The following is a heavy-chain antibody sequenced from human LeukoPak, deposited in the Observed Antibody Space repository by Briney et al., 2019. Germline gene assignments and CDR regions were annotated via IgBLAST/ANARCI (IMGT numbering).Heavy chain of an antibody. J-gene: IGHJ4*02. CDR2: IKREVDGGTE. CDR3: TADVSDSSGYCHDY. D-gene: IGHD3-22*01. Sequence: GGSLRLSCVASGFSLSNAWMSWVRQAPGQGLEWVGRIKREVDGGTEDYAAPVKGRFTISRDDSKNTLYLQMNSLQTENTGVYYCTADVSDSSGYCHDYWGQGTQVTVSS. V-gene: IGHV3-15*01. CDR1: GFSLSNAW.